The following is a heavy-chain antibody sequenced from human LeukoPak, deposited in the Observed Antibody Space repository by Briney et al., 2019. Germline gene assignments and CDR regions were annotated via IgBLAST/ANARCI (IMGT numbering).Heavy chain of an antibody. J-gene: IGHJ4*02. CDR3: ARDQRYYCSATSCYYFDY. Sequence: GGSLRLSCAVSGITFSSFAMHWVRQAPGKGLEWVAFISYDGSNKYYTDSVRDRFTISRDNSKNTLYLQMNSLRAEDTAVYYCARDQRYYCSATSCYYFDYWGQGTLVTVSS. CDR2: ISYDGSNK. D-gene: IGHD2-2*01. CDR1: GITFSSFA. V-gene: IGHV3-30-3*01.